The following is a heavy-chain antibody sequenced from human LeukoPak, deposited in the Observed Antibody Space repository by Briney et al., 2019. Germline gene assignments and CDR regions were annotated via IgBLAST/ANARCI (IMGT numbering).Heavy chain of an antibody. V-gene: IGHV3-30*02. D-gene: IGHD6-13*01. Sequence: GGSLRLSCVASGFTFSAYGMHWVRQAPGKGLEWVAFVRYDGSTEYYADSVKGRFTISRDSSKNMVYLQMNSLRAEDTAVYYCAREGIAAAGPRPFDYWGQGTLVTVSS. CDR1: GFTFSAYG. J-gene: IGHJ4*02. CDR2: VRYDGSTE. CDR3: AREGIAAAGPRPFDY.